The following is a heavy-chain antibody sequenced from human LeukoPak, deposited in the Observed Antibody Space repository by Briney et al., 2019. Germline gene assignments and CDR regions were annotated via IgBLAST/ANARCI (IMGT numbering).Heavy chain of an antibody. D-gene: IGHD6-13*01. J-gene: IGHJ4*02. V-gene: IGHV4-39*07. CDR2: IYYSGST. Sequence: SETLSLTCTVSGGSISSSSYYWGWIRQPPGKGLEWIGSIYYSGSTYYNPSLKSRVTISVDTSKNQFSLKLSSVTAADTAVYYCAREFQAAAGTDSYIDYWGQGTLVTVSS. CDR1: GGSISSSSYY. CDR3: AREFQAAAGTDSYIDY.